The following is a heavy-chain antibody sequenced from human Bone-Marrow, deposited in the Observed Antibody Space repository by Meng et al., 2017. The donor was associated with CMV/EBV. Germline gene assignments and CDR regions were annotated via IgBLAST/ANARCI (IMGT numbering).Heavy chain of an antibody. CDR3: ARRTIAAAGNFDL. CDR1: GGSFSGYY. J-gene: IGHJ2*01. Sequence: SETLSLTCAVYGGSFSGYYWSWIRQPPGKGLEWIGEINHSGSTNYNPSLKSRVTISVDTSKNQFSLKLSPVTAADTAVYYCARRTIAAAGNFDLWGRGTLVTVSS. D-gene: IGHD6-13*01. CDR2: INHSGST. V-gene: IGHV4-34*01.